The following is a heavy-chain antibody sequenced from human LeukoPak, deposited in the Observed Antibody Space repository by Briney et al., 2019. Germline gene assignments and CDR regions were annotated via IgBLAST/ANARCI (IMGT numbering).Heavy chain of an antibody. CDR3: ARAPPYSSRLYNVSGAFDI. J-gene: IGHJ3*02. V-gene: IGHV6-1*01. CDR2: TYYRSKCYN. CDR1: GDSVSSNSAA. D-gene: IGHD6-19*01. Sequence: SQTLSLTCAISGDSVSSNSAAWNWIRQSPSRGLEWLGRTYYRSKCYNDYAVSVKSRITINPDTSKNQFSLQLNSVTPEDTAVYYCARAPPYSSRLYNVSGAFDICAQGTMLTVSS.